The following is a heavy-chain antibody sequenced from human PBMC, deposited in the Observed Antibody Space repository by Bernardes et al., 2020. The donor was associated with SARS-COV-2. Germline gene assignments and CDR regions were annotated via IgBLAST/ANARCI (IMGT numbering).Heavy chain of an antibody. Sequence: ASVKVSCKVSGYSFTSYGLSWVRQAPGQGLEWMGWISAFNGNTNYAQKIQDRVTLTADTSTSTGYMELRSLRSDDTAVYYCARTFENYNDRSGNYYSDAFDMWGQGTMVTVSP. CDR1: GYSFTSYG. CDR3: ARTFENYNDRSGNYYSDAFDM. V-gene: IGHV1-18*01. D-gene: IGHD3-22*01. J-gene: IGHJ3*02. CDR2: ISAFNGNT.